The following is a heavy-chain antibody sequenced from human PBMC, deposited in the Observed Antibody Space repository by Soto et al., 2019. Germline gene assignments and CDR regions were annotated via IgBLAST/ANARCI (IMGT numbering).Heavy chain of an antibody. D-gene: IGHD3-16*01. CDR3: ARDRDYFRGSLDS. Sequence: GGSLRLSCAASGFTVGANDMNWVRQAPGRGLEWVSLIYRRDDQTTYYADSVKGRFTISRDTSTNTVSLQMNSLRVEDTAIYYCARDRDYFRGSLDSCGQGALVPVSS. V-gene: IGHV3-66*01. CDR2: IYRRDDQTT. J-gene: IGHJ4*02. CDR1: GFTVGAND.